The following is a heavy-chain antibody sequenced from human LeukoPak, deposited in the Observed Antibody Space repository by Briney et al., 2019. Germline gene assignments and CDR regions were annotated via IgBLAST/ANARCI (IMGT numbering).Heavy chain of an antibody. V-gene: IGHV3-53*01. CDR2: IYSDNT. CDR1: GFTVSSNS. Sequence: GGSLRLSCTVSGFTVSSNSMSWVRQAPGKGLEWVSFIYSDNTHYSDSVKGRFTISRDNSKNTLYLQMDRLRAEDTAVYHCTKGCGYSFESCFDHWGPGSLVTVSS. J-gene: IGHJ4*02. CDR3: TKGCGYSFESCFDH. D-gene: IGHD5-12*01.